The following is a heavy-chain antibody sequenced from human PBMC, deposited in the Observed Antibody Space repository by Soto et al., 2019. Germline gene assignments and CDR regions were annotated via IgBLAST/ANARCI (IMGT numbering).Heavy chain of an antibody. J-gene: IGHJ4*02. V-gene: IGHV3-21*02. CDR3: VREDGVGGASSGLDS. D-gene: IGHD1-26*01. CDR2: INGRSNYK. Sequence: EVQLVESGGGLVAPGGSLRLSCVASGFALTTYTMNWVRQAPGTGLEWVSSINGRSNYKYYSDSVKGRFTVSRDNAQNSLFLQMSRLGPEGTAVYYCVREDGVGGASSGLDSWGQGTLVTVSS. CDR1: GFALTTYT.